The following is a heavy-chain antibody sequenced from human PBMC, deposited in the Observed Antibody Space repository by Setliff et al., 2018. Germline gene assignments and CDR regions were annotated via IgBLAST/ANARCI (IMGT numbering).Heavy chain of an antibody. CDR3: ARDKWVLVRTHNYYYVDI. V-gene: IGHV4-61*02. CDR1: GGSISSGTYY. Sequence: SETLSLTCTVSGGSISSGTYYWSWIRQPAGKGLEWIGRLHTSGSIDYNPSLKSRVTISVDTSKNQFSLRLRSVTAADTAVYYCARDKWVLVRTHNYYYVDIWGKGTTVTVS. J-gene: IGHJ6*03. D-gene: IGHD3-10*01. CDR2: LHTSGSI.